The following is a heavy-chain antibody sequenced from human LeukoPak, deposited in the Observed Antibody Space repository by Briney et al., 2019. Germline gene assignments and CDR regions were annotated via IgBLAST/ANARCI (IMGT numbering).Heavy chain of an antibody. J-gene: IGHJ4*02. CDR1: GFTFSSYA. Sequence: PGGSLRLSCAASGFTFSSYAMSWVRQAPGKGLEWVSAISGSGGSTYYADSVKGRFTISRDNSKNTLYLQMNSLRAEDTAVYYCAKAVDVDTAMAIFDYWGQGTLVTVSS. D-gene: IGHD5-18*01. CDR2: ISGSGGST. CDR3: AKAVDVDTAMAIFDY. V-gene: IGHV3-23*01.